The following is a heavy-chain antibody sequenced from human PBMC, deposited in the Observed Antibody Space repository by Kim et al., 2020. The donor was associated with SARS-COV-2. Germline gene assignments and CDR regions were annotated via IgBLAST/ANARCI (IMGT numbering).Heavy chain of an antibody. CDR1: GGSITDYY. CDR2: MYYSGSV. J-gene: IGHJ4*02. Sequence: SETLSLTCTVSGGSITDYYWSWIRQPPGKGLEWIGYMYYSGSVNYNPSLKSRVTILVDTSNHQFSLRLTSMTAADTAVYYCARGNSRLISLDYWGQGKLVTVSS. D-gene: IGHD1-7*01. CDR3: ARGNSRLISLDY. V-gene: IGHV4-59*01.